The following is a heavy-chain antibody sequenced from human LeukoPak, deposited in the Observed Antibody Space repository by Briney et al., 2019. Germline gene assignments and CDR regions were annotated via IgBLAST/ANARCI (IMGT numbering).Heavy chain of an antibody. V-gene: IGHV3-30*02. CDR3: AELGITMIGGV. CDR2: IHYDGYTT. CDR1: GFPLSTYG. J-gene: IGHJ6*04. D-gene: IGHD3-10*02. Sequence: PGGSLRLSCVTSGFPLSTYGVHWVRQAPGSGLEWLAYIHYDGYTTNYADSVKGRFTISRDNAKNSLYLQMNSLRAEDTAVYYCAELGITMIGGVWGKGTTVTISS.